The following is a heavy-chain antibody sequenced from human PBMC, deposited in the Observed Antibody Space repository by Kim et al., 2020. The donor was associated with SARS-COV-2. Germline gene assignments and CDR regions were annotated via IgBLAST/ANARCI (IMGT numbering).Heavy chain of an antibody. CDR2: VSNDNTYK. V-gene: IGHV3-21*01. D-gene: IGHD2-2*01. J-gene: IGHJ4*02. CDR3: APSSSLSRTFDY. Sequence: GGSLRLSCATSGFTFSTYDMNWVRQAPGKGLEWVSSVSNDNTYKYYADSVKGRFTISSDNAKNALYLQMNSLSAEDTAVYYCAPSSSLSRTFDYWGQGT. CDR1: GFTFSTYD.